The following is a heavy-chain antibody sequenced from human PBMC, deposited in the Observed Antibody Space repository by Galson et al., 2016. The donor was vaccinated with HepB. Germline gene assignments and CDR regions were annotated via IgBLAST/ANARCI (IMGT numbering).Heavy chain of an antibody. Sequence: SETLSLTCTVSGGSISNYQWSWIRQPPGKGLEWIGYIYYSGNTNYNPSLESRVTMSVDTSKNQFSLKLSSVTAADTAVYYCASSGDSPFDYWGQGTLVTVSS. D-gene: IGHD4-17*01. V-gene: IGHV4-59*01. CDR1: GGSISNYQ. CDR3: ASSGDSPFDY. J-gene: IGHJ4*02. CDR2: IYYSGNT.